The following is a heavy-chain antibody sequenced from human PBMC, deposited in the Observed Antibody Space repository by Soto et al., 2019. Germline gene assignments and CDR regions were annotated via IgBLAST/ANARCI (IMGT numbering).Heavy chain of an antibody. V-gene: IGHV4-34*01. D-gene: IGHD1-26*01. CDR3: ARGLFSETHYSGGWYFFDY. CDR2: INDGGSA. Sequence: WTWIRQSPGMGLEWIGQINDGGSANYNPSLKSRVTISVDTSNNEFFLELSSVTAADTAVYYCARGLFSETHYSGGWYFFDYWGQGTLVTVSS. J-gene: IGHJ4*02.